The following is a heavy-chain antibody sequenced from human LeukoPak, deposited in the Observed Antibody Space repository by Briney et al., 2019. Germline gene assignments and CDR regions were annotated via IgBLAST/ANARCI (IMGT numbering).Heavy chain of an antibody. Sequence: GGSLRLSCAASGFTFSIYSMNWVRQAPGEGLERVSSISSSTSYIYYADSVKGRFTISRDNARNSLYLQMNSLRAEDTAVYYCARDLNDAFDIWGQGTMVTVSS. V-gene: IGHV3-21*01. CDR2: ISSSTSYI. CDR3: ARDLNDAFDI. CDR1: GFTFSIYS. J-gene: IGHJ3*02.